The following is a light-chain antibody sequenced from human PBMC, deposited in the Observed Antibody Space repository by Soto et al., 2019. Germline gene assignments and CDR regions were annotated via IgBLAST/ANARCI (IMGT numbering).Light chain of an antibody. V-gene: IGKV3-20*01. J-gene: IGKJ1*01. CDR1: QSVSSNY. CDR3: QQYGTSPWT. CDR2: GAS. Sequence: EIVLTQSPGTLSLSPGERATLSCRASQSVSSNYLAWYQQKPGQAPRLLTFGASGRATGIPDRFSASGSGTDFTLTISRLEPEDFAVYYCQQYGTSPWTFGQGTKVEIK.